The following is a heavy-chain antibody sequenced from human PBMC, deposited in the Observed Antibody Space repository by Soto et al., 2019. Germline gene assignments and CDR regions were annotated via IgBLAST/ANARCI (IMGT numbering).Heavy chain of an antibody. Sequence: QVQLVESGGGVVQPGRSLRLSCAASGFTFSSYGMHWVRQAPGKGLEWVAVIWYDGSNKYYADSVKGRFTISRDNSKNXXYLTMNSLRAEDTAVYYCARDNCGHDDGDYEWFDLWGQGTLVTVSS. D-gene: IGHD4-17*01. CDR3: ARDNCGHDDGDYEWFDL. J-gene: IGHJ5*02. V-gene: IGHV3-33*01. CDR2: IWYDGSNK. CDR1: GFTFSSYG.